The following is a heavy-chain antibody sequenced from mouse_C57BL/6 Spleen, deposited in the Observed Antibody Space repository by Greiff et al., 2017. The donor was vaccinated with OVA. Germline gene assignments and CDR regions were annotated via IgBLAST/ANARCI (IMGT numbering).Heavy chain of an antibody. Sequence: QVQLQQPGAELVMPGASVKLSCKASGYTFTSYWMHWVKQRPGQGLEWIGEIDPSDSYTNYNQKFKGTSTLTVDKSSSTAYMQLSSLTSESSAVDYCAKSFVTQGYFDVWGTGTTVTVSA. CDR1: GYTFTSYW. J-gene: IGHJ1*03. V-gene: IGHV1-69*01. CDR2: IDPSDSYT. D-gene: IGHD1-1*01. CDR3: AKSFVTQGYFDV.